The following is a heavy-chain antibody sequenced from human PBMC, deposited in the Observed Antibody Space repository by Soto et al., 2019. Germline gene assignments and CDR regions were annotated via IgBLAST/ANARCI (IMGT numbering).Heavy chain of an antibody. CDR3: ARASLDYGDYEFDY. CDR1: GYTFTSYA. J-gene: IGHJ4*02. CDR2: INAGNGNT. D-gene: IGHD4-17*01. V-gene: IGHV1-3*01. Sequence: ASVKVSCKASGYTFTSYAMHWVRQAPGQRLEWMGWINAGNGNTKYSQKFQGRVTITRDTSASTAYMALSSMRSEDTAVYYCARASLDYGDYEFDYWGQGTLVTVSS.